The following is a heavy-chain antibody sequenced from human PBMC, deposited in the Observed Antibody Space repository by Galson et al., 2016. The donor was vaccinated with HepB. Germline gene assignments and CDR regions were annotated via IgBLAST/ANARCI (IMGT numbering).Heavy chain of an antibody. J-gene: IGHJ4*02. CDR3: AKDREDSGDYAFDS. V-gene: IGHV3-23*01. CDR1: GFTFSNYV. D-gene: IGHD4-17*01. CDR2: IGRAGDGI. Sequence: SLRLSCAATGFTFSNYVMSWVRQAPGKGLEWVAGIGRAGDGISYAGSVKGRFTISRDNSKNTLFLQTNSLRVEGTAVYYCAKDREDSGDYAFDSWGQGTLVTVSS.